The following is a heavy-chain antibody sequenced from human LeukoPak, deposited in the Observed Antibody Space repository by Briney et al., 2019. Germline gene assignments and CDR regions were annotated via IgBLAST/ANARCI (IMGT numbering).Heavy chain of an antibody. CDR2: IIPIFGTA. D-gene: IGHD3-10*02. V-gene: IGHV1-69*13. CDR1: GGTFISYA. J-gene: IGHJ6*03. Sequence: SVKVSCKASGGTFISYAISWVRQAPGQRLEWMGGIIPIFGTANYAQKFQGRVTITADESTSTAYMELSSLRSEDTAMYYCSCSGSYHYYYYYMDGGGKGTTVTIS. CDR3: SCSGSYHYYYYYMDG.